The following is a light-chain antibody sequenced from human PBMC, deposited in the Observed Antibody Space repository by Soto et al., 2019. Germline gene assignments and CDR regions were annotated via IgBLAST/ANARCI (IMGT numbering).Light chain of an antibody. J-gene: IGLJ2*01. V-gene: IGLV1-40*01. CDR2: GNT. Sequence: QSVLTQPPSVSGAPGQRVTISCTGSSSNIGAGYDVHWYQQLPGTAPKLLISGNTNRPSGVPDRFSGSKSGTSASLAINGLQAEDEADYYCQSYDSSLNAVIFGGGTKVTVL. CDR3: QSYDSSLNAVI. CDR1: SSNIGAGYD.